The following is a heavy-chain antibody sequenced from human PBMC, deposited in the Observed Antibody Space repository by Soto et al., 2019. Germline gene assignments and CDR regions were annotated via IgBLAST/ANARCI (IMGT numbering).Heavy chain of an antibody. Sequence: GGSLRLSCAASGFTFSSYSMNWVRRAPGRGLEWVSYISSISSTIYYADSVKGRFTISRDSTKQTLYLQMNSLRPDDTAVYYCARESAVAALYPWGQGTLVTVS. CDR2: ISSISSTI. V-gene: IGHV3-48*01. J-gene: IGHJ5*02. CDR1: GFTFSSYS. D-gene: IGHD6-19*01. CDR3: ARESAVAALYP.